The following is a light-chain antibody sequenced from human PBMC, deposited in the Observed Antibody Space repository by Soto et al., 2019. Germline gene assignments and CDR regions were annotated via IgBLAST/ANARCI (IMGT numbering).Light chain of an antibody. Sequence: DIQMTQSPSSLSASVGDRVTITCRASQSVSRYLNWYQQKPGKAPKLLIYAASSLQSGVPSRFSGTGSGTDFTLTISSLQPEDFATYYCQQTNSFPLTFGGGTKVDIK. V-gene: IGKV1-39*01. CDR2: AAS. J-gene: IGKJ4*01. CDR1: QSVSRY. CDR3: QQTNSFPLT.